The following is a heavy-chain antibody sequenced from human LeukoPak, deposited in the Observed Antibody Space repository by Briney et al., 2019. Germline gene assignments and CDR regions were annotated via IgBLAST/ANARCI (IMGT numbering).Heavy chain of an antibody. CDR1: GGSISGHY. Sequence: SETLSLTCTVSGGSISGHYWSWIRQPPGKGLEWIGYMYRTGSTNYNPSLKSRVTITPDTSKNQFSLRLTSVTAADTAVYYCAREGTYGWYNWFDPWGQGTLVTVSS. V-gene: IGHV4-59*11. J-gene: IGHJ5*02. D-gene: IGHD6-19*01. CDR2: MYRTGST. CDR3: AREGTYGWYNWFDP.